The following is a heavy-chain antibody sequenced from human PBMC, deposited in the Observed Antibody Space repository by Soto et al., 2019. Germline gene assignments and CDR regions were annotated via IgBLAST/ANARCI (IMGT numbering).Heavy chain of an antibody. CDR3: ARCPYQLLFPFDY. CDR1: GFIFSSYA. D-gene: IGHD2-2*01. Sequence: QVQLVESGGGVVQPGRSLRLSCAASGFIFSSYAMHWVRQAPGKGLEWVAVISYDGSNKYYADSVKGRFTISRDNSKNTLYLPMNSLRAEDTAVYYCARCPYQLLFPFDYWGQGTLVTVSS. J-gene: IGHJ4*02. V-gene: IGHV3-30-3*01. CDR2: ISYDGSNK.